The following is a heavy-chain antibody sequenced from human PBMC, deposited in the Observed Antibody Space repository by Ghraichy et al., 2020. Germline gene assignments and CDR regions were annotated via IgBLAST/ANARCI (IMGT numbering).Heavy chain of an antibody. CDR3: VRHSSGYYTYRDY. CDR1: GYSFTNYW. J-gene: IGHJ4*02. V-gene: IGHV5-51*01. CDR2: IYPGDSDT. Sequence: GESLNISCKGSGYSFTNYWIGWVRQMPGKGLEWMGIIYPGDSDTRYSPSFQGQVTISADKSISTAYLQWSSLKASDTAMYYCVRHSSGYYTYRDYWGQGTLVTVSS. D-gene: IGHD3-22*01.